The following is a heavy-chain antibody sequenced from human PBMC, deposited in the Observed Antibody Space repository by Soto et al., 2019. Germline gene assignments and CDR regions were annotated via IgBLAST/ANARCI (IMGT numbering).Heavy chain of an antibody. J-gene: IGHJ6*03. CDR1: GGTFSSYT. D-gene: IGHD6-19*01. CDR3: ARHTKEAVAGTYYYYMDV. Sequence: GASVKVSCKASGGTFSSYTISWVRQAPGQGLEWMGRIIPILGIANYAQKFQGRVTITADKSTSTAYMELSSLRSEDTAVYYCARHTKEAVAGTYYYYMDVWGKGTTVTV. V-gene: IGHV1-69*02. CDR2: IIPILGIA.